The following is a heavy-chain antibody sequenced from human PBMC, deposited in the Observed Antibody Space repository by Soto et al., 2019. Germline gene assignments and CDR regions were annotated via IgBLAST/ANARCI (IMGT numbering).Heavy chain of an antibody. V-gene: IGHV3-48*03. Sequence: VQLVESGGGLVQPGGSLRLSCAASGFTFSSYEMNWVRQAPGKGLEWVSYISSSGSTIYYADSVKGRFTISRDNAKNSLYLQMNSLRAEDTAVYYCARDGAAYYYDSSGYYHNWFDPWGQGTLVTVSS. D-gene: IGHD3-22*01. CDR3: ARDGAAYYYDSSGYYHNWFDP. CDR2: ISSSGSTI. J-gene: IGHJ5*02. CDR1: GFTFSSYE.